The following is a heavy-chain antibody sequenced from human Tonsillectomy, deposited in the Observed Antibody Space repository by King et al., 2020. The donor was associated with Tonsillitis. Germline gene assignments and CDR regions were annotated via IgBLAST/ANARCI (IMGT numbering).Heavy chain of an antibody. CDR1: GITFSSYA. V-gene: IGHV3-23*04. D-gene: IGHD3-22*01. CDR2: ITSGGST. J-gene: IGHJ4*02. Sequence: VQLVESGGDLVQPGGSLRRSCAASGITFSSYAMSWVRQAPGKGLEWVSAITSGGSTYHADSVKGRFTISRDNSKNTRYLQMNSLRAEDTAISYCASKGYYYESSGYWYLDYWGQGTLVTVSS. CDR3: ASKGYYYESSGYWYLDY.